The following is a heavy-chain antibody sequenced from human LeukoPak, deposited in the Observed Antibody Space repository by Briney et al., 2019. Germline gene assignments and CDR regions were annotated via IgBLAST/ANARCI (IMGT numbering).Heavy chain of an antibody. D-gene: IGHD4-17*01. CDR1: GFTFSAYW. J-gene: IGHJ4*02. CDR3: ARFYGDLADY. V-gene: IGHV4-38-2*01. CDR2: IYYSGST. Sequence: PGGSLRLSCAASGFTFSAYWMTWVRQTPGKGLEWIGSIYYSGSTYYNPSLKSRVTISVDTSKNQFSLKLSSVTAADTAVYYCARFYGDLADYWGQGTLVTVSS.